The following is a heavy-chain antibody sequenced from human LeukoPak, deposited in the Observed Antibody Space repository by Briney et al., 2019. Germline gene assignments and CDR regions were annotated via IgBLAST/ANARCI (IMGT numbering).Heavy chain of an antibody. CDR2: IWYDGSNK. CDR3: ARGPERLYGYYGMDV. V-gene: IGHV3-33*01. CDR1: GFTFSSYG. J-gene: IGHJ6*02. Sequence: GGSLRLSCAASGFTFSSYGMYWVRQAPGKGLEWVAVIWYDGSNKYYADSVKGRFTISRDNSKNTLYLQMNSLRAEDTAVYYCARGPERLYGYYGMDVWGQGTTVTVSS. D-gene: IGHD2-8*01.